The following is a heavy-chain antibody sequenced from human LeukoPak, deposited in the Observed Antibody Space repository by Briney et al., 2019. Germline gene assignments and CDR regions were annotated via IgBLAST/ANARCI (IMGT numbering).Heavy chain of an antibody. D-gene: IGHD6-6*01. CDR3: ASQAYSSSPSVGY. J-gene: IGHJ4*02. CDR1: GFSFSSYW. CDR2: INTDGRTT. Sequence: GGSLRLSCAASGFSFSSYWLHWVRQAPGKGLVWVSRINTDGRTTNYADSVQGRFTISRDNAKNTLYLQMNSLRAEDTALYYCASQAYSSSPSVGYWGQGTLVTVSS. V-gene: IGHV3-74*01.